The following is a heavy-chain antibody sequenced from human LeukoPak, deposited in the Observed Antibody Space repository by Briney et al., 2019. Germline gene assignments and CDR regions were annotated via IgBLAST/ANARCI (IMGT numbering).Heavy chain of an antibody. Sequence: PGGSLRLSCAASGFTFSSFGINWVRQAPGKGLEWVSLISSSSRFIYYGDSVKGRFTISRDNAKKSLYLQMNSLRAEDTAVYYCARAVYCSGGGCFWYFDLWGRGTLVTVSS. CDR2: ISSSSRFI. J-gene: IGHJ2*01. CDR3: ARAVYCSGGGCFWYFDL. CDR1: GFTFSSFG. D-gene: IGHD2-15*01. V-gene: IGHV3-21*01.